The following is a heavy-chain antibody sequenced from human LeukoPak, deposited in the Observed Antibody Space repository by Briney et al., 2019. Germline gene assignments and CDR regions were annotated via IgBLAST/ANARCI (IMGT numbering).Heavy chain of an antibody. V-gene: IGHV1-2*02. J-gene: IGHJ1*01. Sequence: ASVKVSCKASGYTFTGYYMHWVRQAPGQGLEWMGWINPNSGGTNYAQKFQGRVTMTRDTSINTAYMELSRLRSDDTAVYYCARMQLWPEYFQHWGQGTLVTVSS. D-gene: IGHD5-18*01. CDR2: INPNSGGT. CDR1: GYTFTGYY. CDR3: ARMQLWPEYFQH.